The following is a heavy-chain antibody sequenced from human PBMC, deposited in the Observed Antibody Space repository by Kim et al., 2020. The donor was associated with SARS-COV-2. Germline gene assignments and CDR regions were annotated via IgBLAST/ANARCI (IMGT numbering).Heavy chain of an antibody. CDR2: ISYDGSNK. V-gene: IGHV3-30*18. CDR1: EFTFSSYG. D-gene: IGHD3-22*01. Sequence: GGSLRLSCAASEFTFSSYGMHWVRQAPGKGLEWVAVISYDGSNKYYADSVKGRFTISRDNSKNTLYLQMNSLRAEDTAVYYCAKEGPLEGSGYYDHFDYWGQGTLVTVSS. CDR3: AKEGPLEGSGYYDHFDY. J-gene: IGHJ4*02.